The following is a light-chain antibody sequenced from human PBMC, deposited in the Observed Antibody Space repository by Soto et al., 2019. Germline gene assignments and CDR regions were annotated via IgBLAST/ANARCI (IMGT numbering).Light chain of an antibody. CDR3: QQYGSAPRT. CDR2: DAS. V-gene: IGKV3-20*01. CDR1: QSVSSSS. Sequence: EIVLTHCPGTLSLSPGEIATLSCRSIQSVSSSSLAWYQQKPGQAPRLLIYDASSRATGIPDRFSGSGSGTDFTLTISRLEPEDFEVYCCQQYGSAPRTFGQGTKVDIK. J-gene: IGKJ1*01.